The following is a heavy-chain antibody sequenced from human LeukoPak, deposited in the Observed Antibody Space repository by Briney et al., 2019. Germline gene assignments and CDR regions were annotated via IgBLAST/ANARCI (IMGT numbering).Heavy chain of an antibody. CDR1: GGSISSSSYY. CDR2: IYYSGST. J-gene: IGHJ4*02. CDR3: ARHIGSWLVFDY. Sequence: SETLSLTCTVSGGSISSSSYYWGWIRQPPGKGLEWIGSIYYSGSTYYNPSLKSRVTISVDTSKNQFSLKLSSVTAADTAVYYCARHIGSWLVFDYWGQGTLVTVSS. D-gene: IGHD6-19*01. V-gene: IGHV4-39*01.